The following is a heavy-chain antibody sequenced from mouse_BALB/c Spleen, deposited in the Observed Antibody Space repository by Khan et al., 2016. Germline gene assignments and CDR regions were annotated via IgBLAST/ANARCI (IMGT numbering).Heavy chain of an antibody. CDR1: GYTFTTYW. CDR2: IDPSSGES. J-gene: IGHJ2*01. Sequence: QVQLKQSGPELVRPGASVKMSCKASGYTFTTYWVHWVKQRPGPGLEWLGMIDPSSGESRFIQNFKDKATLNVDRYSNTAYMQLSSLTSEDSAVYYGARWSSYFDCWGPGSTLTVSS. CDR3: ARWSSYFDC. V-gene: IGHV1S127*01.